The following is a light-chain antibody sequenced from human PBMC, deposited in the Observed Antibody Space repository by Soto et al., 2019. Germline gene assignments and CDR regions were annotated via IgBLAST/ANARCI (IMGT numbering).Light chain of an antibody. V-gene: IGKV1-39*01. J-gene: IGKJ1*01. Sequence: DIQLTPSPSSLSASVGDRVTITCLASQSISSYLNWYQQKPGKAPKLLIYAASSLQSGVPSRFSGSGSGTDFTLTINSLQPEDFATYYCQQSYSAPRTFGQGTKVDIK. CDR1: QSISSY. CDR3: QQSYSAPRT. CDR2: AAS.